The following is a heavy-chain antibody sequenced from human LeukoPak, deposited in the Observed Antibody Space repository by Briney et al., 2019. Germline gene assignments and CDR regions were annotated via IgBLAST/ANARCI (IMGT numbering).Heavy chain of an antibody. CDR3: ARGNVVLRFLEWYHPGFDP. V-gene: IGHV4-34*01. CDR2: INHSGST. J-gene: IGHJ5*02. D-gene: IGHD3-3*01. Sequence: PSETLSLTRAVYGWSFSGYYFLEIRPPPCKGLDWIGEINHSGSTNYNPSLKSRVTISVDTSKNQFSLKLSSVTAADTAVYYCARGNVVLRFLEWYHPGFDPWGQGTLVTVSS. CDR1: GWSFSGYY.